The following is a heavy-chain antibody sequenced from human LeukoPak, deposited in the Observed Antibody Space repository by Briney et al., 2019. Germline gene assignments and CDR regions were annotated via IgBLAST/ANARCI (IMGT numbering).Heavy chain of an antibody. Sequence: ASVKVSCKASGYTFTSYGISWVRQAPGQGLEWMGWINPNSGGTNYAQKFQGRVTMTRDTSISTAYMELSRLRSDDTAVYYCARPARYSSGWYYFDYWGQGTLVTVSS. J-gene: IGHJ4*02. D-gene: IGHD6-19*01. V-gene: IGHV1-2*02. CDR1: GYTFTSYG. CDR3: ARPARYSSGWYYFDY. CDR2: INPNSGGT.